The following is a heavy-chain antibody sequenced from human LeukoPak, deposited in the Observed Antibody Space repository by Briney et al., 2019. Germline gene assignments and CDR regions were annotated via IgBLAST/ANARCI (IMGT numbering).Heavy chain of an antibody. J-gene: IGHJ4*02. Sequence: QAGGSLRLSCAASEFTFRTYGMHWVRQAPGKGLEWVALIWYDGIDKFYADSVKGRLTISRDNSRNTVYLQMNSLRVEDTAVYYCAKDRGGAAAGFLFDYWGQGTLVTVSS. D-gene: IGHD6-13*01. V-gene: IGHV3-33*06. CDR2: IWYDGIDK. CDR3: AKDRGGAAAGFLFDY. CDR1: EFTFRTYG.